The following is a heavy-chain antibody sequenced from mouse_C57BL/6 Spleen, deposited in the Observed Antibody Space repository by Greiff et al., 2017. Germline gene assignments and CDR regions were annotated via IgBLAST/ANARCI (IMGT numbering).Heavy chain of an antibody. V-gene: IGHV1-4*01. J-gene: IGHJ4*01. D-gene: IGHD4-1*01. CDR2: INPSSGYT. CDR3: ARDWDDYYAMDY. Sequence: QVQLQQSGAELARPGASVKMSCKASGYTFTSYTMHWVKQRPGQGLEWIGYINPSSGYTKYNQKFKDKATLTADKSSSTAYMQLSSLTSEDSAVYYCARDWDDYYAMDYWGQGTSVTVSS. CDR1: GYTFTSYT.